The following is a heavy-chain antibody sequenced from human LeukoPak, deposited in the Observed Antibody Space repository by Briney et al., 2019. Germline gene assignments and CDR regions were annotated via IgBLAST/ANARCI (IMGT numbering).Heavy chain of an antibody. CDR2: IYSSGSP. D-gene: IGHD3-22*01. J-gene: IGHJ5*02. V-gene: IGHV4-59*01. CDR3: VRSRDYHSGVYSWSFDS. CDR1: GGSISSYY. Sequence: PSETLSLTCTVSGGSISSYYWNWIRQPPGKGLEWIGYIYSSGSPYYNPSLKSRVTISVDTSKNQFSLNLRSVTAADTAVYYCVRSRDYHSGVYSWSFDSWYWGTGVMVS.